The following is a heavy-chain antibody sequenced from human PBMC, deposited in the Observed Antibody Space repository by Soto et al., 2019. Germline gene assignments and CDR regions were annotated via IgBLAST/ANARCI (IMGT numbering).Heavy chain of an antibody. CDR2: IYPGDSDT. CDR3: ARLDYDILTGYYPADY. V-gene: IGHV5-51*01. D-gene: IGHD3-9*01. CDR1: GYSFTSYW. J-gene: IGHJ4*02. Sequence: GESLKISCKGSGYSFTSYWIGWVRQMPGKGLEWMGIIYPGDSDTRYSPSFQGQVTISADKSISTAYLQWSSLKASDTAMYYCARLDYDILTGYYPADYWGQGTLVTVSS.